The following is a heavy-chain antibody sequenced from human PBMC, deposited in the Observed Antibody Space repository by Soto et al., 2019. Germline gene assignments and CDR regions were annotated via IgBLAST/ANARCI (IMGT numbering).Heavy chain of an antibody. Sequence: SETLSLTCAVYGGSFSGYYWSWIRQPPGKGLEWIGEINHSGSTNYNPSLKSQVTISVDTSKNQFSLKLSSVTAADTAVYYCARVGTSTTGTTTSTRALDYWGQGTLVTVSS. V-gene: IGHV4-34*01. CDR2: INHSGST. CDR3: ARVGTSTTGTTTSTRALDY. J-gene: IGHJ4*02. CDR1: GGSFSGYY. D-gene: IGHD1-1*01.